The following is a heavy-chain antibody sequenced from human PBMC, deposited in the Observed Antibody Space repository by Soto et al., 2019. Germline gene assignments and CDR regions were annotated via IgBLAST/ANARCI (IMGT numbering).Heavy chain of an antibody. CDR2: IASSTKYT. V-gene: IGHV3-11*05. CDR1: GFTFRDYY. J-gene: IGHJ6*02. CDR3: AREYYYTMDV. Sequence: QVQLVESGGGLVRPGGSLRLSCEASGFTFRDYYMTWFRQAPGKGLEWLSYIASSTKYTNYADSVKGRFTISRDNAKNSLYLQMNSLRADDTAVYYCAREYYYTMDVWGQGTMVTVSS.